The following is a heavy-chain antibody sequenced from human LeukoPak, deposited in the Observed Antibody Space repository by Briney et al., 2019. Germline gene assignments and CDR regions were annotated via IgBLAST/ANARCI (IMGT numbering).Heavy chain of an antibody. D-gene: IGHD3-10*01. CDR3: ARFGPHGSGSYYNVRGYYYMDV. V-gene: IGHV4-59*01. J-gene: IGHJ6*03. Sequence: PSETLSLTCTVSGGSISSYHWSWIRQPPGKGLEWIGYIYYSGTTNYNPSLKSRVTISVDTSKNQFSLKLSSVTAADTAVHYCARFGPHGSGSYYNVRGYYYMDVWGKGTTVTVSS. CDR2: IYYSGTT. CDR1: GGSISSYH.